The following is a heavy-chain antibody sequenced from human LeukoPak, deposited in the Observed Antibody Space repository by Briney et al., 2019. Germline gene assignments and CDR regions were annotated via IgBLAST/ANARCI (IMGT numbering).Heavy chain of an antibody. V-gene: IGHV3-23*01. CDR2: ISGSGGST. Sequence: PGGSLRLSCAASGFTLSNFWMNWVRQAPGKGLEWVSAISGSGGSTYYADSVKGRFTISRDNSKNTLYLQMNSLRAEDTAVYYCAKVTPSYYDSSGPLDYWGQGTLVTVSS. CDR3: AKVTPSYYDSSGPLDY. J-gene: IGHJ4*02. CDR1: GFTLSNFW. D-gene: IGHD3-22*01.